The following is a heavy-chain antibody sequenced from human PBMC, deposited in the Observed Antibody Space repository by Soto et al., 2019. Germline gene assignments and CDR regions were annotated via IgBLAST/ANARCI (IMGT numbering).Heavy chain of an antibody. J-gene: IGHJ4*02. CDR3: AKVLSSANYGLLETFDY. CDR2: ISGSGGST. CDR1: GFTFSSYA. D-gene: IGHD3-16*01. Sequence: GGSLRLSCAASGFTFSSYAMSWVRQAPGKGLEWVSAISGSGGSTYYADSVKGRFTISRDNSKNTLYLQMNSLRAEDTAVYYCAKVLSSANYGLLETFDYWGQGTLVTVSS. V-gene: IGHV3-23*01.